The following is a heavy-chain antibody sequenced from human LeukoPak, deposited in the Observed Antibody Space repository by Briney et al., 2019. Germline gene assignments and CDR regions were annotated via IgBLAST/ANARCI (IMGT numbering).Heavy chain of an antibody. V-gene: IGHV4-39*01. CDR1: GGSITTTDVD. CDR3: ARFKGGTGFDY. CDR2: ISSSGKA. Sequence: SETLSLTCAVSGGSITTTDVDWAWIRQPPGQGFEWIATISSSGKAYYYPSLMSRVTISVDTSKNQFSLDVTSVTAADTGLFYCARFKGGTGFDYWGRGILVIVS. J-gene: IGHJ4*02. D-gene: IGHD1-26*01.